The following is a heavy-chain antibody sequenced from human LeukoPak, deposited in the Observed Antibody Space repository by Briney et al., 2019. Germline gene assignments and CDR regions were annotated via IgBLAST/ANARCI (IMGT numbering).Heavy chain of an antibody. D-gene: IGHD2-2*01. Sequence: ASVKASCKASGYTFTDYYIHWVRQAPRQGLEWMGWINPYSGTTNYAQNFQGRVTVTTDTAITTAYMELSSLTSDDTAIYYCARSIVVVPATMYYYGMDVWGQGTTVTVSS. CDR3: ARSIVVVPATMYYYGMDV. CDR2: INPYSGTT. V-gene: IGHV1-2*02. J-gene: IGHJ6*02. CDR1: GYTFTDYY.